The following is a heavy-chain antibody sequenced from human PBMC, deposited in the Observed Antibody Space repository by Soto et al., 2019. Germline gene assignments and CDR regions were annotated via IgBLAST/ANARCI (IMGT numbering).Heavy chain of an antibody. Sequence: GASVKVSCKASGGTFSRYTMTWVRQAPGQGLEWMGGITPMFGTPNYAQKFQGRVTITADESTSTAYMELSSLRSEDTAMYYCARDGTLYDSSAYYYLYWGQGTLVTVSS. CDR2: ITPMFGTP. J-gene: IGHJ4*02. D-gene: IGHD3-22*01. CDR1: GGTFSRYT. CDR3: ARDGTLYDSSAYYYLY. V-gene: IGHV1-69*13.